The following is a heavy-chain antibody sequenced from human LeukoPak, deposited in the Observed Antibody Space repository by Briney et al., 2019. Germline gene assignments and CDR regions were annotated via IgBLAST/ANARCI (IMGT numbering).Heavy chain of an antibody. J-gene: IGHJ5*02. CDR3: AREPGDYGDYGS. CDR1: RFTFSSYS. V-gene: IGHV3-21*01. Sequence: PGGSLRLSCAASRFTFSSYSMNWVRQAPGKGLEWVLSISSSSSYIYYADSVKGRFTISRDNAKNSLYLQMNSLRAEDTAVYYCAREPGDYGDYGSWGQGTLVTVSS. D-gene: IGHD4-17*01. CDR2: ISSSSSYI.